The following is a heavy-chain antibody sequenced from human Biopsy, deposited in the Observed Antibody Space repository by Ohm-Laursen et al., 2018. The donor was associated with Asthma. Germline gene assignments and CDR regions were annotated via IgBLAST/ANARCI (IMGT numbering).Heavy chain of an antibody. D-gene: IGHD3-3*02. CDR1: GFTVSDYY. CDR2: IKHDGTEK. V-gene: IGHV3-7*01. J-gene: IGHJ1*01. CDR3: ARAFHFWSPYHAEHYQL. Sequence: SLRLSCTAFGFTVSDYYISWIRQVPGKGLEWVANIKHDGTEKNHVDSLKGRFTISRDNAKNSLYLQMNSLRAEDTAVYYCARAFHFWSPYHAEHYQLWGQGTLVTVSS.